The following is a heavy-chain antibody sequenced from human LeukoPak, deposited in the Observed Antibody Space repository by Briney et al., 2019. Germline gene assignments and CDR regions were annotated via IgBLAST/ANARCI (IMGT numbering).Heavy chain of an antibody. CDR3: ARESPSYYDSSGL. CDR1: GFTFSSYS. J-gene: IGHJ4*02. D-gene: IGHD3-22*01. Sequence: PGGSLRLSCAASGFTFSSYSMNWVRQAPGKGLEWVSSISSSSYIYYADSVKGRFTISRDNAKNSLYLQMNSLRAEDTAVYYCARESPSYYDSSGLWGQGTLVTVSS. CDR2: ISSSSYI. V-gene: IGHV3-21*01.